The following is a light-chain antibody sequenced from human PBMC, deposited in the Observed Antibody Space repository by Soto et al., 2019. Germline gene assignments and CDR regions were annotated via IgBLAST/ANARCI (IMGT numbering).Light chain of an antibody. CDR3: QQYVSLRFS. CDR2: GAS. Sequence: ETVLTQSPGTLSLSPGERATLSCRASQSISGTYLAWYQQRPGQPPRLLIYGASNRATGIPDRFSGSGSGTDFTLTISRLEAEDSAVYYCQQYVSLRFSFGPGTKVEIK. J-gene: IGKJ3*01. CDR1: QSISGTY. V-gene: IGKV3-20*01.